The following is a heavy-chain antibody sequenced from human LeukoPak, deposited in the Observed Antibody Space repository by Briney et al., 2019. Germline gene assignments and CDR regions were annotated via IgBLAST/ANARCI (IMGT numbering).Heavy chain of an antibody. CDR1: GVSISSSSYY. CDR3: ARELSSTSPSIDY. J-gene: IGHJ4*02. CDR2: IYYSGST. V-gene: IGHV4-39*07. Sequence: SETLSLTCTVSGVSISSSSYYWGWLRQPPGKGLEWIGSIYYSGSTYYNPSLKSRVTISVDTSKNQFSLKLSSVTAADTAVYYCARELSSTSPSIDYWGQGTLVTVSS. D-gene: IGHD2-2*01.